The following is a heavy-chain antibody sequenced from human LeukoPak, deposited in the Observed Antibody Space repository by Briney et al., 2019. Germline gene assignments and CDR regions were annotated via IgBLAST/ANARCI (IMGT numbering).Heavy chain of an antibody. Sequence: SETLSLTCTVSGGSISSSSYYWGWIRQPPGKGLEWIGSIYCSGSTYYNPSLKSRVTISVDTSKNQFSLKLSSVTAADTAVYCCATLDRTTDAFDIWGQGTMVTVSS. V-gene: IGHV4-39*01. CDR3: ATLDRTTDAFDI. J-gene: IGHJ3*02. CDR1: GGSISSSSYY. CDR2: IYCSGST. D-gene: IGHD1-1*01.